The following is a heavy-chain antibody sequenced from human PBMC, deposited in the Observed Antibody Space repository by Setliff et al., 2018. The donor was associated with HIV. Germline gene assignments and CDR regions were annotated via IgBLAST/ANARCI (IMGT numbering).Heavy chain of an antibody. J-gene: IGHJ4*02. Sequence: GGSLRLSCAASGLTFSNYWMHWVRQAPGKGLEWVSRIDSDGSDTNYADSVRGRFTISRDNAKNTVYLQMDSLGPEDTAIYYCARAWAMQQLVPGYWGQGTLVTVSS. D-gene: IGHD6-6*01. CDR3: ARAWAMQQLVPGY. CDR1: GLTFSNYW. CDR2: IDSDGSDT. V-gene: IGHV3-74*01.